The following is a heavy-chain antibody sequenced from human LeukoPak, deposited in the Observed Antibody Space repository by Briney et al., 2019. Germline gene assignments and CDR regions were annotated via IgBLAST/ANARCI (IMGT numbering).Heavy chain of an antibody. D-gene: IGHD2-15*01. CDR3: ARVSCSGGSCYSFDY. CDR1: GGSISSGDYY. V-gene: IGHV4-30-4*01. J-gene: IGHJ4*02. CDR2: IYYSGST. Sequence: PSETLSLTCTVSGGSISSGDYYWSWIRQPPGKGLEWIGYIYYSGSTYYNPSLKSRVIISVDTSKNQFSLKLSSVTAADTAVYHCARVSCSGGSCYSFDYWGQGTLVTVSS.